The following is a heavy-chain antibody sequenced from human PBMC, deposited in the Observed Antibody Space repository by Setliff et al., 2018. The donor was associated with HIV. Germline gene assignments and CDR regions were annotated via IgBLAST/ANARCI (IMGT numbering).Heavy chain of an antibody. CDR3: ARWGSGSYERVFDY. CDR1: GFTFSSYW. D-gene: IGHD1-26*01. V-gene: IGHV3-7*01. J-gene: IGHJ4*02. Sequence: PGGSLRLSCAASGFTFSSYWMNWVRQAPGKGLESVANVKQDGTETLYVDSVKGRFTISRDNANNLVYLQMNSLRVEDTAVYFCARWGSGSYERVFDYWGQGMLVTVSS. CDR2: VKQDGTET.